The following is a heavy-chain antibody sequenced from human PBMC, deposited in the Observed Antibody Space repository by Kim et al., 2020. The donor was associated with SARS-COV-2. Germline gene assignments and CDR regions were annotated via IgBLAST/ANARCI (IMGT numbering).Heavy chain of an antibody. CDR2: IRSKAYGGTT. V-gene: IGHV3-49*03. J-gene: IGHJ6*02. Sequence: GGYLRLSCTASGFTFGDYAMSWFRQAPGKGLEWVGFIRSKAYGGTTEYAASVKGRFNISRDDSKSIAYLQMNSLKTEDTAVYYCTRDTPPINYGSGSSRPHYYYYGMDVWGQGTTVTVSS. CDR3: TRDTPPINYGSGSSRPHYYYYGMDV. D-gene: IGHD3-10*01. CDR1: GFTFGDYA.